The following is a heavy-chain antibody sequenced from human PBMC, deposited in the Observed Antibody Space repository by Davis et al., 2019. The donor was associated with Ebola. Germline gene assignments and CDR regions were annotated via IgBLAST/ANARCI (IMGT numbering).Heavy chain of an antibody. V-gene: IGHV1-2*04. D-gene: IGHD2-2*01. Sequence: ASVKVSCKASGYTFTGYYMHWVRQAPGQGLEWMGWINPNSGGTNYAQKFQGWVTMTRDTSISTAYMELRSLRSDDTAVYYCARDHPDIVVVPAAQGAYYFDYWGQGTLVTVSS. CDR1: GYTFTGYY. CDR3: ARDHPDIVVVPAAQGAYYFDY. CDR2: INPNSGGT. J-gene: IGHJ4*02.